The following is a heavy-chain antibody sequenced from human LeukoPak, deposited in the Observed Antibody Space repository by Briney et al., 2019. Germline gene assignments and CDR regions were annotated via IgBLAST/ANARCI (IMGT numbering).Heavy chain of an antibody. J-gene: IGHJ5*02. CDR3: ARENKDSSGYYPRTWFDP. CDR2: ISSSSSYI. D-gene: IGHD3-22*01. CDR1: GFTFSSYS. Sequence: TGGSLRLSCAASGFTFSSYSMNWVRQAPGKGLEWVSSISSSSSYIYYADSVKGRFTISRDNAKNSLYLQMNSLRAEDTAVYYCARENKDSSGYYPRTWFDPWGQGTLVTVSS. V-gene: IGHV3-21*01.